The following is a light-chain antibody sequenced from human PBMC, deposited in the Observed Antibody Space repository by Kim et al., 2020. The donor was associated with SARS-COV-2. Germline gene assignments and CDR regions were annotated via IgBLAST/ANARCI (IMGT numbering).Light chain of an antibody. CDR3: QQSDSSPWT. CDR1: QSISSC. CDR2: GAS. V-gene: IGKV1-39*01. Sequence: ASVGDRVTITCQSSQSISSCLNWYQQKAGEAPKLLIYGASNLQNGVPSRFSGSGSGTDFTLTISSLQPEDFATYYCQQSDSSPWTFGQGTKVDIK. J-gene: IGKJ1*01.